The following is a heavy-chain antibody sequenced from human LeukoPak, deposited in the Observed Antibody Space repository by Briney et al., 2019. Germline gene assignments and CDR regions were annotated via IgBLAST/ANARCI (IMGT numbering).Heavy chain of an antibody. J-gene: IGHJ4*02. CDR2: IWYDGSNK. D-gene: IGHD5-12*01. Sequence: PGGSLRLSCAASGFTFSSDGMHWVRQAPGKGLEWVAVIWYDGSNKYYADSVKGRFTISRDNSKNTLYLQMNSLRAEDTAVYYCARGPFSGYSGYDHDYWGQGTLVTVSS. CDR1: GFTFSSDG. V-gene: IGHV3-33*01. CDR3: ARGPFSGYSGYDHDY.